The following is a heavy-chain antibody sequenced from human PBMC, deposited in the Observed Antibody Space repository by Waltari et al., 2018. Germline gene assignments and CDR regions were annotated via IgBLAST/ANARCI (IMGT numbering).Heavy chain of an antibody. D-gene: IGHD6-19*01. CDR1: GFPFDDSA. J-gene: IGHJ4*02. V-gene: IGHV3-9*01. CDR2: ISWNSGSI. CDR3: AKGSSIAVAGNYFDY. Sequence: EVQLVESGGGLVQHGRSLRISCAASGFPFDDSAMHWVRQAPGKGLEWVSGISWNSGSIGYADSVKGRFTISRDNAKNSLYLQMNSLRAEDTALYYCAKGSSIAVAGNYFDYWGQGTLVTVSS.